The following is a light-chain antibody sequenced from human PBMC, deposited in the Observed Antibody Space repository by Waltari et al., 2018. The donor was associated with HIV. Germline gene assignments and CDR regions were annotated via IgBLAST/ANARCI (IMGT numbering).Light chain of an antibody. J-gene: IGLJ3*02. V-gene: IGLV9-49*01. CDR3: GADHGSGSNFVVV. CDR1: SGSSNYN. Sequence: QTVLTQPPPASAPLGASVTLTCTLSSGSSNYNVARYQPRPGTGPRCVMRVGTGGIVGSKGDGIPDRFSVLGSGLNRYLTIKNIQEEDESDYHCGADHGSGSNFVVVFGGGTKLTVL. CDR2: VGTGGIVG.